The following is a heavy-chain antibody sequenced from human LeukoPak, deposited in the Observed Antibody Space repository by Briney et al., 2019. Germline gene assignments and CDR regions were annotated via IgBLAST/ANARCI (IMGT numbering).Heavy chain of an antibody. Sequence: ASVTVSCKASGYTFTSNYIHWVRQAPGQGLEWMGMIYPRDGSTSYAQKFQGRVTVTRDTSMSTVHMELSSLRSEDTAVYYCATSGYSSGWYDGDYWGQGTLVTVSS. CDR3: ATSGYSSGWYDGDY. J-gene: IGHJ4*02. CDR2: IYPRDGST. CDR1: GYTFTSNY. D-gene: IGHD6-19*01. V-gene: IGHV1-46*01.